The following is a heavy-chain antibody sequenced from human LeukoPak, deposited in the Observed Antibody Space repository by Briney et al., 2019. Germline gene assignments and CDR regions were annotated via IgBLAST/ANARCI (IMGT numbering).Heavy chain of an antibody. D-gene: IGHD1-26*01. V-gene: IGHV4-61*01. CDR3: ARGSGSYYRLFDY. CDR1: GGSVSSGSYY. Sequence: SETLSLTCTGSGGSVSSGSYYWRWLRQPPGKGLEWIGYIYYSGSTNYNPSLKSRVTISVDTSKNQFSLKLSSVTAADTAVYYCARGSGSYYRLFDYWGQGTLVTVSS. J-gene: IGHJ4*02. CDR2: IYYSGST.